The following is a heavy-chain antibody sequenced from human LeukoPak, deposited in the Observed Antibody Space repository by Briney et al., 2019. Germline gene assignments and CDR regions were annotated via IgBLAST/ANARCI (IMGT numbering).Heavy chain of an antibody. D-gene: IGHD2-21*01. CDR3: ARGGYSSALDY. J-gene: IGHJ4*02. V-gene: IGHV3-48*03. CDR2: ISSSGSTI. CDR1: GFTFSTYA. Sequence: PGGSLRLSCAASGFTFSTYAMSWVRQAPGKGLEWVSAISSSGSTIYYADSVKGRFTISRDNAKNSLYLQMNSLRAEDTAVYYCARGGYSSALDYWGQGTLVTVSS.